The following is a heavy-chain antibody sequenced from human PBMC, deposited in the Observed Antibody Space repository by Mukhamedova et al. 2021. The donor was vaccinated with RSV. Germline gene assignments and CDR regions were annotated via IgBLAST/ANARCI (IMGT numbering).Heavy chain of an antibody. J-gene: IGHJ6*02. D-gene: IGHD2-8*01. V-gene: IGHV3-11*01. CDR3: ARNGDYYGMDV. Sequence: VSYISSDGNTRYYPDALKGRLTISRDNANNSLYLEIRSLRVDDTAVYYCARNGDYYGMDVWGLGTTVTVSS. CDR2: ISSDGNTR.